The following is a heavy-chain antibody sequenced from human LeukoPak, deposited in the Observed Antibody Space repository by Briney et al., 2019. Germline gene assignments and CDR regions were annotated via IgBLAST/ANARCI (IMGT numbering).Heavy chain of an antibody. CDR2: ISRESDGSGT. J-gene: IGHJ4*02. D-gene: IGHD5-12*01. CDR3: AKDTVASSFDH. V-gene: IGHV3-74*01. CDR1: GFTLSSDW. Sequence: PGGSLRLSCAGSGFTLSSDWVHWVRHVPGKGLVWVARISRESDGSGTNYADSVKGRFSISRDRATNTVHPQMNSLRAEDTAVYYCAKDTVASSFDHWGQGTLVTVSS.